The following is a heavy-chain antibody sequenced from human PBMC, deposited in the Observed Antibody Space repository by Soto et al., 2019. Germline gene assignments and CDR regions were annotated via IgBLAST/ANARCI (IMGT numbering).Heavy chain of an antibody. V-gene: IGHV3-23*01. CDR3: ARSDCSSTSCYGEWIYYYYYMDV. D-gene: IGHD2-2*01. J-gene: IGHJ6*03. CDR1: GFTFSSYA. Sequence: GGSLRLSCAASGFTFSSYAMSWVRQAPGKGLEWVSAISGSGGSTYYADSVKGRFTISRDNSKNTLYLQMNSLRAEDTAVYYCARSDCSSTSCYGEWIYYYYYMDVWGKGTTVTVSS. CDR2: ISGSGGST.